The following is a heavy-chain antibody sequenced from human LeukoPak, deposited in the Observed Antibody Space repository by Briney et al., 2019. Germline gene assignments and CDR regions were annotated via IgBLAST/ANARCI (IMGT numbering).Heavy chain of an antibody. V-gene: IGHV4-59*01. CDR2: IYYSGST. CDR3: AGNSIAAAGT. Sequence: PSETLSLTCTVSGGSISSYYWSWIRQPPGKGLEWIGYIYYSGSTNYNPSLKSRVTISVDTSKNQFSLKLSSVTAADTAVYYCAGNSIAAAGTWGQGTLVTVSS. CDR1: GGSISSYY. J-gene: IGHJ4*02. D-gene: IGHD6-13*01.